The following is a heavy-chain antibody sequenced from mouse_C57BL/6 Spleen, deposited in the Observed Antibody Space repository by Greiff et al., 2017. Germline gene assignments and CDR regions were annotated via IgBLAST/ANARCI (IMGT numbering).Heavy chain of an antibody. CDR2: IYPGDGDT. Sequence: QVQLQQSGPELVKPGASVKISCKASGYAFSSSWMNWVKQRPGKGLEWIGRIYPGDGDTNYNGKFKGKATLTADKSSSTAYMRLSSLTSEDSAVXFCARTPYYYGSSRGVLYFDVWGTGTTVTVAS. D-gene: IGHD1-1*01. CDR3: ARTPYYYGSSRGVLYFDV. V-gene: IGHV1-82*01. CDR1: GYAFSSSW. J-gene: IGHJ1*03.